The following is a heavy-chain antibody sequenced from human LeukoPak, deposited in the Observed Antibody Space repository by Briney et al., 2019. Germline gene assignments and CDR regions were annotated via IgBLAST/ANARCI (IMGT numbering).Heavy chain of an antibody. CDR3: AGPLDYGDHDY. Sequence: PGGSLRLSCAASGFTFSSYSMNWVRQAPGKGLEWVSSISSSSYIYYADSVKGRFTISRDNAKDSLYLQMNSLRAEDTAVYYCAGPLDYGDHDYWGQGTLVTVSS. CDR1: GFTFSSYS. CDR2: ISSSSYI. J-gene: IGHJ4*02. D-gene: IGHD4-17*01. V-gene: IGHV3-21*01.